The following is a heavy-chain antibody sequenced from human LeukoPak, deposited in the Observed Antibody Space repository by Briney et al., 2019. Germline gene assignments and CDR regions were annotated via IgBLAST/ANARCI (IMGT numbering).Heavy chain of an antibody. CDR1: GGSIISYY. V-gene: IGHV4-59*01. CDR2: IYHTGTT. D-gene: IGHD2-2*01. CDR3: ARGSGWCSSSTCYSFDY. Sequence: TPSETLSLTCSVSGGSIISYYWSWIRQPPGRRLEWIGYIYHTGTTNYNPSLKSRVTISVNTSTNQLSLRLNSVTAADTAVYYCARGSGWCSSSTCYSFDYWGQGSLVTVSS. J-gene: IGHJ4*02.